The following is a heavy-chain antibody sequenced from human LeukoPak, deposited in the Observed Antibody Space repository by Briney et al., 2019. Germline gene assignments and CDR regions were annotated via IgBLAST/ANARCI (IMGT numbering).Heavy chain of an antibody. CDR2: INHSGST. J-gene: IGHJ4*02. D-gene: IGHD1-26*01. CDR3: ARGRGGSYLDY. Sequence: SETLSLTCAVYGGSFSGYYWSWIRQPPGKGLEWIGEINHSGSTNYNPSIKSRVTISVDTSKNQFSLKLSSVTAADTAVYYCARGRGGSYLDYWGQGTLVTVSS. V-gene: IGHV4-34*01. CDR1: GGSFSGYY.